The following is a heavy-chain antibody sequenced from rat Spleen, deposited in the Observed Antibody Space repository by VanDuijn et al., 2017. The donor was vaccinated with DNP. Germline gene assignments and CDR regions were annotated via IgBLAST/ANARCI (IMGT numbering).Heavy chain of an antibody. Sequence: EVQLQESGPGLVKPSQSLSLTCSVTGYSITSGYRWNWIRKFPGNKMEWMGYINSAGTTYYNPSLKSRISITRDTSKNQFFLQLNSVTTEDTATYFCASYYYDGYYALDAWGQGTSVTVSS. J-gene: IGHJ4*01. CDR3: ASYYYDGYYALDA. CDR1: GYSITSGYR. CDR2: INSAGTT. V-gene: IGHV3-3*01. D-gene: IGHD1-12*02.